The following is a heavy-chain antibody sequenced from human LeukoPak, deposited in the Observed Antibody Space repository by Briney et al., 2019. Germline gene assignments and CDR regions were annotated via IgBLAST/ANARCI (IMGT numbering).Heavy chain of an antibody. D-gene: IGHD3-22*01. J-gene: IGHJ3*02. V-gene: IGHV4-30-2*01. CDR2: IYHSGST. Sequence: SETLSLTCTVSGGSISSGGYYWSWIRQPPGKGLEWIGYIYHSGSTYYNPSLKSRVTISVDRSKNQFSLKLSSVTAADTAVYYCARSITMIVVKAFDIWGQGTMVTVSS. CDR1: GGSISSGGYY. CDR3: ARSITMIVVKAFDI.